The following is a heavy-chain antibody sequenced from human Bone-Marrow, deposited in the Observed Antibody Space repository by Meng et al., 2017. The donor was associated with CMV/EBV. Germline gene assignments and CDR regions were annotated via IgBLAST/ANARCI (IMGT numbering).Heavy chain of an antibody. CDR2: ISNDGSKK. D-gene: IGHD6-13*01. CDR1: GFAFSDYA. Sequence: GGSLRLSCADSGFAFSDYAMHWVRQAPGKGLEWVALISNDGSKKYYADSVQGRFIISRDNSKNTLYLQMNSLRAEDTAVYYCAKDLTRVAAADYYFDYWGQGTLVTVSS. J-gene: IGHJ4*02. V-gene: IGHV3-30-3*01. CDR3: AKDLTRVAAADYYFDY.